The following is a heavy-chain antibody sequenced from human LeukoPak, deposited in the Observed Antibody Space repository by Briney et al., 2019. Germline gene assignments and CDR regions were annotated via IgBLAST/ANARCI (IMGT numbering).Heavy chain of an antibody. Sequence: SETLSLTCTVSGGSISSSSYYWGWIRQPPGKGLEWIGSIYYSGSTYYNPSLKSRVTISVDTSKNQFSLKLSSVTAADTAVYYCARLGVVLAARPFDYWGQGTLVTVSS. J-gene: IGHJ4*02. D-gene: IGHD2-2*01. CDR3: ARLGVVLAARPFDY. V-gene: IGHV4-39*01. CDR1: GGSISSSSYY. CDR2: IYYSGST.